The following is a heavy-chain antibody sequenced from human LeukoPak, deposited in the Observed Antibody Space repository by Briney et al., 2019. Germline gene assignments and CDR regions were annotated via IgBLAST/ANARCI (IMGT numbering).Heavy chain of an antibody. CDR2: IYHSGST. D-gene: IGHD6-6*01. CDR3: ARGKSSSSSPFDY. J-gene: IGHJ4*02. CDR1: GGSISSGGYY. V-gene: IGHV4-30-2*01. Sequence: SQTLSLTCTVSGGSISSGGYYWSWIRQPPGKGLEWIGYIYHSGSTYYNPSLKSRVTISIDRSKNQFSLKLSSVTAADTAVYYCARGKSSSSSPFDYWGQGTLVTVSS.